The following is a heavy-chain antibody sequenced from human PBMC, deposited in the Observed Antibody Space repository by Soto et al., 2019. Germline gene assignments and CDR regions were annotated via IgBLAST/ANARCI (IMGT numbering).Heavy chain of an antibody. V-gene: IGHV4-39*02. CDR1: GPSLSSSTYY. J-gene: IGHJ3*02. CDR3: ARPQFSGTYHDTFNI. CDR2: VYYSENT. D-gene: IGHD1-26*01. Sequence: PSETLSLTCTVSGPSLSSSTYYWGWIRQPPGKGLEWIGSVYYSENTYYNPSLKSRVTISVDTSKNLFSLKLTSVTAADTAMYYCARPQFSGTYHDTFNIWGQGTMVTVSS.